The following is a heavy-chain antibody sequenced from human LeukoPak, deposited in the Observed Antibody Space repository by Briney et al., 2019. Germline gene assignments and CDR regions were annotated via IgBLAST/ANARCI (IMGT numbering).Heavy chain of an antibody. CDR3: ARDKIVGPTTLDY. J-gene: IGHJ4*02. CDR1: GFTFSSYW. Sequence: GGSLRLSCAASGFTFSSYWMSWVRQAPGKGLEWVANIKQDGSETYYVDSVKGRFTISRDNAKNSLYLEMNSPRAEDTAVYYCARDKIVGPTTLDYWGQGTLVTVSS. CDR2: IKQDGSET. D-gene: IGHD1-26*01. V-gene: IGHV3-7*01.